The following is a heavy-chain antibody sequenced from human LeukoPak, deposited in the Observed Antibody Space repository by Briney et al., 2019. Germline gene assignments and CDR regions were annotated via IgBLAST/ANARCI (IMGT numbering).Heavy chain of an antibody. V-gene: IGHV1-8*01. CDR1: RYTFSNYD. J-gene: IGHJ5*02. Sequence: ASVKVSCKASRYTFSNYDINWVRQATGQGLEWMGWMSPNSGNTGYAQKFQGRVTMTRNTSISTAYMELSSLRSEDTAVYYCARGVGYCSSTSCYDWFDPWGQGTLVTVSS. CDR3: ARGVGYCSSTSCYDWFDP. CDR2: MSPNSGNT. D-gene: IGHD2-2*01.